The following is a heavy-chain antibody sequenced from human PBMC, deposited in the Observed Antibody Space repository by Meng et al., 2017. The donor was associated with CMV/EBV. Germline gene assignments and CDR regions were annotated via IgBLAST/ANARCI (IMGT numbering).Heavy chain of an antibody. CDR2: IYYSGST. CDR1: GGSISSSSYY. D-gene: IGHD3-3*01. Sequence: SETLSLTCTVSGGSISSSSYYWGWIRQPPGKGLEWIGSIYYSGSTYYNPSLKSRVTISVATSKNQFSLKLSSVTAADTAVYYCARDDYDFWSGYYSDSDYWGQGTLVTVSS. J-gene: IGHJ4*02. CDR3: ARDDYDFWSGYYSDSDY. V-gene: IGHV4-39*07.